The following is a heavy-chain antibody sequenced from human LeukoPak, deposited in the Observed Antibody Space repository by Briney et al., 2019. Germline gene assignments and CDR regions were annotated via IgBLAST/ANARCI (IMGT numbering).Heavy chain of an antibody. CDR3: ARLGSSSWFGYNYMDV. J-gene: IGHJ6*03. V-gene: IGHV3-74*01. Sequence: GGSLRLSCAASRFTFSSYWMHWVRQAPGKGLVWVSRINSDGSSTSYADSVKGRFTISRDNAKNTLYLQMNSLRAEDTAVYYCARLGSSSWFGYNYMDVWGKGTTVTVSS. CDR2: INSDGSST. CDR1: RFTFSSYW. D-gene: IGHD6-13*01.